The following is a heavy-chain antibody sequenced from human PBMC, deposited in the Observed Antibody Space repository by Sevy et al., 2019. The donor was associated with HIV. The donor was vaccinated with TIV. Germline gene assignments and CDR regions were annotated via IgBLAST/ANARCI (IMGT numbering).Heavy chain of an antibody. J-gene: IGHJ4*02. CDR2: IYHSGST. CDR3: ARGSMITFGGVFDY. V-gene: IGHV4-30-2*01. Sequence: SETLSLTCAVSGGSTSSGGYSWSWIRQPPGKGLEWIGYIYHSGSTYYSPSLKSRVTISVDRSKNQFSLKLSSVTAADTAVYYCARGSMITFGGVFDYWGQGTLVTVSS. CDR1: GGSTSSGGYS. D-gene: IGHD3-16*01.